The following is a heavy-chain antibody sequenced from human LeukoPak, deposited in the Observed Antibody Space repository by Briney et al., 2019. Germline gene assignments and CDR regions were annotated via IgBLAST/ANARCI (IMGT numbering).Heavy chain of an antibody. Sequence: SVKVSCKASGGTFSSYAISWVRQAPGQGLEWMGGIFPIFGTANYAQKFQGRVTITTDESTSTAYMELSSLRSEDTAVYYCARVGARSSSPYYYYYYVDVWGKGTTVTVSS. D-gene: IGHD6-6*01. J-gene: IGHJ6*03. V-gene: IGHV1-69*05. CDR2: IFPIFGTA. CDR1: GGTFSSYA. CDR3: ARVGARSSSPYYYYYYVDV.